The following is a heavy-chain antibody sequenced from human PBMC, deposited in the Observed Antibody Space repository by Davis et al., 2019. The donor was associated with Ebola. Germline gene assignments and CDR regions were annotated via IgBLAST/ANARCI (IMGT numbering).Heavy chain of an antibody. CDR3: ARDITMIVAGGYFDF. CDR1: GYTFTSYG. CDR2: TSDYTAEGTYQT. J-gene: IGHJ4*02. Sequence: AASVKVSCKASGYTFTSYGINWVRQAPGQGLEWMGWTSDYTAEGTYQTNYAQKYQGRVTMTTDTSTRTAYMELRSLRSDDTAVYYCARDITMIVAGGYFDFWGQGTLVTVSS. D-gene: IGHD3-22*01. V-gene: IGHV1-18*01.